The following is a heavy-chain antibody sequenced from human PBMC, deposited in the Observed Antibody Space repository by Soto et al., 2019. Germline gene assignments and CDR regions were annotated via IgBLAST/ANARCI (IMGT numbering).Heavy chain of an antibody. V-gene: IGHV3-23*01. J-gene: IGHJ5*02. D-gene: IGHD2-15*01. CDR1: GFPFSSRA. CDR3: AEWARYCSGADCRA. CDR2: ISGSGTIT. Sequence: EVQLLESGGGLIQPGGSLRLSCAASGFPFSSRAMSWVRQAPGKGLEWVSAISGSGTITYYADSVKGRFTISRDTSKNTLYLQMNSLGADDTAVYYGAEWARYCSGADCRAWGQGTLVTVPS.